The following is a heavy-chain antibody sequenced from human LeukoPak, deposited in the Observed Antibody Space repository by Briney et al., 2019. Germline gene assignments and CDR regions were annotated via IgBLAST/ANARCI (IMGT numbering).Heavy chain of an antibody. Sequence: NPSETLSLTCTVSGGSISSSSYYWGWIRQPPGKGLEWIGYIYHSGSTYYNPSLKSRVTISVDRSKNQFSLKLSSVTAADTAVYYCAREVGSSSDYWGQGTLVTVSS. CDR3: AREVGSSSDY. V-gene: IGHV4-30-2*01. D-gene: IGHD6-6*01. CDR2: IYHSGST. J-gene: IGHJ4*02. CDR1: GGSISSSSYY.